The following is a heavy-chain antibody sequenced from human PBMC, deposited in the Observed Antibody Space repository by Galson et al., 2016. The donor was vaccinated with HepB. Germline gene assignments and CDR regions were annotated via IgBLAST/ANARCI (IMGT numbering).Heavy chain of an antibody. J-gene: IGHJ5*02. CDR2: ISTYNGNT. CDR3: ARAQTGPYNWFDP. CDR1: GYTFTGYG. Sequence: SVKVSCKASGYTFTGYGISWVRQAPGQGLEWMGWISTYNGNTNYAHKFQGRVTMTTDTSTSTAYMELMSLRSDDTAVYYCARAQTGPYNWFDPWGQGTLVTVSS. V-gene: IGHV1-18*01.